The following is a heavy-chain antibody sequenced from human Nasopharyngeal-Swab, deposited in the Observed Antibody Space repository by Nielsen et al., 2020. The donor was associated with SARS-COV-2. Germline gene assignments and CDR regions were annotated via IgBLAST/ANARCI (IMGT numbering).Heavy chain of an antibody. D-gene: IGHD4/OR15-4a*01. CDR3: ARVKYGGHRRWGPPDY. Sequence: WVRQAPGQGLEWMGRSNPNSGGTNYAQKFQGRVTMTRDTSISTAYMELSRLRSDDTAVYYCARVKYGGHRRWGPPDYWGQGTLVTVSS. CDR2: SNPNSGGT. V-gene: IGHV1-2*06. J-gene: IGHJ4*02.